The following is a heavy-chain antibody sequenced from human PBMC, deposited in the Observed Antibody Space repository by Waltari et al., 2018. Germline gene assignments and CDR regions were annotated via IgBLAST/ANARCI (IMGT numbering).Heavy chain of an antibody. CDR3: AKDGSASRLVRYYLDH. CDR1: GFSFNNYA. D-gene: IGHD2-8*02. CDR2: VWHDGSYK. Sequence: QVHLVESGGGVVQPGGSLRLSCAASGFSFNNYAMRGVRQAPGKGLEWVEVVWHDGSYKFYADSVKGRFTISRDNSKNTLYFQMNSLRAEDTAMYYCAKDGSASRLVRYYLDHWGPGTLVTVSS. V-gene: IGHV3-33*06. J-gene: IGHJ4*02.